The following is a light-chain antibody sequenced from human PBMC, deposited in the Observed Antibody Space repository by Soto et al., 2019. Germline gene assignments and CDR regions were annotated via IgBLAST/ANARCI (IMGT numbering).Light chain of an antibody. J-gene: IGKJ1*01. CDR1: QSIGDW. V-gene: IGKV1-5*03. CDR3: QQYNTYSWT. CDR2: KAS. Sequence: DIQMTQSPSTLSASVGDRVTITCRASQSIGDWLAWYQQKPGKAPNLLIYKASSLQSGVPSRFSGSGSGTDFTLTISSLQPDDFATYYCQQYNTYSWTFGQGTKVEIK.